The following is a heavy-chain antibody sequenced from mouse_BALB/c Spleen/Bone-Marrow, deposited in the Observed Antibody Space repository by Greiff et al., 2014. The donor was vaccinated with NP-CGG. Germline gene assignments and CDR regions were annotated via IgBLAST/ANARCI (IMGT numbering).Heavy chain of an antibody. J-gene: IGHJ3*01. D-gene: IGHD3-2*01. CDR2: IDPETGGT. CDR1: GYTFTDYE. CDR3: TRLDSSGYGAY. Sequence: QVQLQQSGTELVRPGASATLSCKASGYTFTDYEMHWLKQTPVHGLEWIGAIDPETGGTAYNQKFKGRATLTTDKSSSTAYMELRGLTSEDSAVYYCTRLDSSGYGAYWGQGTLVTVSA. V-gene: IGHV1-15*01.